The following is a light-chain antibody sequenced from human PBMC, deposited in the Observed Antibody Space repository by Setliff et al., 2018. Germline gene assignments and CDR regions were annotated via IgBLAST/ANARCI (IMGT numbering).Light chain of an antibody. CDR2: NNN. CDR3: AAWDDSLRVRV. V-gene: IGLV1-44*01. CDR1: SSNIGSNP. J-gene: IGLJ3*02. Sequence: QSVLTQPPSSSGTPGQRVTISCSGGSSNIGSNPVNWYQQLPGTAPKLLIYNNNERPSGVPDRFSGSKSGASASLAISGLQSGDEADYYCAAWDDSLRVRVFGGGTQLTVL.